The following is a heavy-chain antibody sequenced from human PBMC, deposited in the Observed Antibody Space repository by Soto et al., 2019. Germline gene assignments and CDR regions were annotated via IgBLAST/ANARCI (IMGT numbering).Heavy chain of an antibody. V-gene: IGHV3-23*01. J-gene: IGHJ1*01. Sequence: HPGGSLRLSCAASGFTFSNYAMSWVRQAPGKGLEWVSAMTGGGGTTYYADSVKGRFTISRDNSKNTLYLEMNSLRAEDTAVYYCAKNCGGNCYSTSRIVFQHWGQGTQVTVSS. CDR2: MTGGGGTT. CDR3: AKNCGGNCYSTSRIVFQH. CDR1: GFTFSNYA. D-gene: IGHD2-21*01.